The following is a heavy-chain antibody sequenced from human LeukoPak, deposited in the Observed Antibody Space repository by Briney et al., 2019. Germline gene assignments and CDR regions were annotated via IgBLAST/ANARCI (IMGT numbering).Heavy chain of an antibody. CDR2: MNPNSGNT. CDR1: GYTFTSYD. V-gene: IGHV1-8*01. CDR3: ASEPRISPHYGMDV. J-gene: IGHJ6*02. Sequence: ASVKVSCKASGYTFTSYDINWARQATGQGLEWMGWMNPNSGNTGYAQKFQGRVTMTRNTSISTAYMELSSLRSEDTAVYYCASEPRISPHYGMDVWGQGTTVTVSS. D-gene: IGHD3-3*02.